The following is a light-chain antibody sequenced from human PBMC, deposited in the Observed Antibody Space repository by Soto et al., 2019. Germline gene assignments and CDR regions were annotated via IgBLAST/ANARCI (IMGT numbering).Light chain of an antibody. V-gene: IGLV2-8*01. Sequence: QSALTQPPSASGSPGQSVTISCTGTSSDVGGYNYVSWYQQHPGKAPKLMIYEVSKRPSGVPDRFSGSKSGNTASLTVSGLKAEAEADYYCSSYAGSNNLVFGTGTKLTVL. CDR1: SSDVGGYNY. J-gene: IGLJ1*01. CDR2: EVS. CDR3: SSYAGSNNLV.